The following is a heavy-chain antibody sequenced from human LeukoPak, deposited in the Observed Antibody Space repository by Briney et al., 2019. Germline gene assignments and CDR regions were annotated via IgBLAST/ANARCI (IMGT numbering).Heavy chain of an antibody. V-gene: IGHV4-34*01. J-gene: IGHJ2*01. D-gene: IGHD6-13*01. CDR1: GGSFSGYY. CDR3: ARRSSSWYRRVHWYFDL. Sequence: PSETLSLTCAVYGGSFSGYYWSWIRQPPGKGLEWIGEINHSGSTNYNPSLKSRVTIPADTSKNQFSLKLSSVTAADTAVYYCARRSSSWYRRVHWYFDLWGRGTLVTVSS. CDR2: INHSGST.